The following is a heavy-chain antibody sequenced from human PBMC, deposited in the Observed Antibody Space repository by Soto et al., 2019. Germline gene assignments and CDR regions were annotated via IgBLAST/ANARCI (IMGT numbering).Heavy chain of an antibody. CDR2: IYYSGST. CDR3: ARTYYYGAGTFDP. Sequence: QVQLQESGPGLVKPSETLSLTCTVSGGSISSYYWSWIRQPPGKGLEWIGYIYYSGSTNYNPSLKSRVTISVDTSKNQCSLKLSSVTAADTAVYYCARTYYYGAGTFDPWGQGTLVTVSS. V-gene: IGHV4-59*01. J-gene: IGHJ5*02. D-gene: IGHD3-10*01. CDR1: GGSISSYY.